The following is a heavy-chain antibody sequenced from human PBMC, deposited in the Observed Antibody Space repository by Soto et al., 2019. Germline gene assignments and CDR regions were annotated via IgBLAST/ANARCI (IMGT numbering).Heavy chain of an antibody. J-gene: IGHJ6*02. V-gene: IGHV1-18*04. D-gene: IGHD2-8*02. CDR1: GYTFTSYG. CDR2: ISAYKGNT. Sequence: ASVKVSCKASGYTFTSYGISWVRQAPGQGLEWMGWISAYKGNTNYAQKLQGRVTMTTDTSTSTAYMELRSLRSDDTAVYYCANWWLHPSGYYYYGMDVWGQGTTVTVSS. CDR3: ANWWLHPSGYYYYGMDV.